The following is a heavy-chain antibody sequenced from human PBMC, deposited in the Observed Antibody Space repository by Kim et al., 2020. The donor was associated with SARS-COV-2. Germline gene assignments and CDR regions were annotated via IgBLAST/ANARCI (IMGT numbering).Heavy chain of an antibody. CDR3: ATLDSSGYYKEYYFDY. CDR2: FDPEDGAT. CDR1: GYTLTELS. Sequence: ASVKVSCKVSGYTLTELSMHWVRQAPGKGLEWMGGFDPEDGATIYAQKFQGRVTMTADTSTDTAYMDLSSLRSEDTAVYYCATLDSSGYYKEYYFDYWGQGTLVTVSS. D-gene: IGHD3-22*01. V-gene: IGHV1-24*01. J-gene: IGHJ4*02.